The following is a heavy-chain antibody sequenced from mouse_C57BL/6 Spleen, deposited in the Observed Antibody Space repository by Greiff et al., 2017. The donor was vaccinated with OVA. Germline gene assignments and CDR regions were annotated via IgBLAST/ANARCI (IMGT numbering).Heavy chain of an antibody. CDR2: IDPEDGET. CDR1: GFNIKDYY. CDR3: ARRAPYWYFDV. D-gene: IGHD3-1*01. Sequence: VHVKQSGAELVKPGASVKLSCTASGFNIKDYYMHWVKQRTEQGLEWIGRIDPEDGETKYAPQFQGKATITADTASNTAYLQLSSLTSEDTAVYYCARRAPYWYFDVWGTGTTVTVSS. J-gene: IGHJ1*03. V-gene: IGHV14-2*01.